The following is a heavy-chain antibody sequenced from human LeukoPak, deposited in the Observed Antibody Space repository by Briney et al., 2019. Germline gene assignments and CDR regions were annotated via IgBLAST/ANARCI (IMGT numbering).Heavy chain of an antibody. V-gene: IGHV1-2*02. CDR1: GYTFTDYY. CDR2: INPNSGGT. CDR3: ARGRMVRGVIIFLFDY. J-gene: IGHJ4*02. Sequence: ASVKVSCKASGYTFTDYYMHWVRQAPEQGLEWIGWINPNSGGTNYAQKFQGRVTMTRDTSISTAYMELSRLRSDDTAVYYCARGRMVRGVIIFLFDYWGQGTLVTVSS. D-gene: IGHD3-10*01.